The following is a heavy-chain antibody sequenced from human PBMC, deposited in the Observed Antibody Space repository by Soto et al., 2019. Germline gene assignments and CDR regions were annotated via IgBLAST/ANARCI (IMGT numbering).Heavy chain of an antibody. CDR1: GFTFSSYA. CDR2: ISGSGGIT. Sequence: GGSLRLSCAASGFTFSSYAMSCVRQAPGKGLEWVSAISGSGGITYYADSVKGRFTIARDNSKNTLYLQMNSLRAEDTAVYYRAKDYQGGRFWYYGMEVWGQGTTLTLSS. D-gene: IGHD3-3*01. CDR3: AKDYQGGRFWYYGMEV. V-gene: IGHV3-23*01. J-gene: IGHJ6*02.